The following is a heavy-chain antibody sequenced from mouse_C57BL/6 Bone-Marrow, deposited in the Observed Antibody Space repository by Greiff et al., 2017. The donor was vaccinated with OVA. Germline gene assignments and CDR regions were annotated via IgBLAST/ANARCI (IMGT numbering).Heavy chain of an antibody. J-gene: IGHJ4*01. D-gene: IGHD1-1*01. CDR3: TRRGLTTDYAMDY. CDR1: GYTFTDYE. Sequence: QVQLQQSGAELVRPGASVPLSCKASGYTFTDYEMHWVKQTPVHGLEWIGAIDPETGGTAYHQKFKGKAILTADKSSSTAYMELRSLTSEDSAVYYCTRRGLTTDYAMDYWGQGTSVTVSS. CDR2: IDPETGGT. V-gene: IGHV1-15*01.